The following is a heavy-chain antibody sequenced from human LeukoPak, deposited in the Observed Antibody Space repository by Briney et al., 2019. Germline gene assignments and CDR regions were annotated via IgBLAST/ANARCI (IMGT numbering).Heavy chain of an antibody. CDR3: ARGGCSGGSCSIEYYYYYMDV. CDR2: MNPNSGNT. CDR1: GYTFTSYD. J-gene: IGHJ6*03. Sequence: GASVKVSCKVSGYTFTSYDINWVRQATGQGLEWMGWMNPNSGNTGYAQKFQGRVTITRNTSISTAYMELSSLRSEDTAVYYCARGGCSGGSCSIEYYYYYMDVWGKGTTVTVSS. D-gene: IGHD2-15*01. V-gene: IGHV1-8*03.